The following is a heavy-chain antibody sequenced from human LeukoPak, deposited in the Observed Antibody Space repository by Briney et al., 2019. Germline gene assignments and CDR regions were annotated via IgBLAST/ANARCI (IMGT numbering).Heavy chain of an antibody. CDR2: IYYSGST. J-gene: IGHJ3*02. Sequence: SETLSLTCTVSGGSISSSSYYWSWIRQPPGKGLEWIGYIYYSGSTNYNPSLKSRVTISVDTSKNQFSLKLRCVTAADTAVYYWARVIDTIGGVIVPRGDAFEIWGQGTMVTVSS. V-gene: IGHV4-61*01. CDR1: GGSISSSSYY. CDR3: ARVIDTIGGVIVPRGDAFEI. D-gene: IGHD3-16*02.